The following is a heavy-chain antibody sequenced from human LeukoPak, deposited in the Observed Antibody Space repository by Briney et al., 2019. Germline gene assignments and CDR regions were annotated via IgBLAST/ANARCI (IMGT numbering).Heavy chain of an antibody. D-gene: IGHD3-9*01. J-gene: IGHJ4*02. CDR1: GGSFSGYY. V-gene: IGHV4-34*01. CDR2: INHTGST. CDR3: ARVLRYFDWVFDN. Sequence: SETLSLTCAVYGGSFSGYYWNWIRQPPGKGLEWIGEINHTGSTDYNPSLKGRATISVDTSKNQFSLKLSSVTAADTAVYYCARVLRYFDWVFDNWGQGTLVTVSS.